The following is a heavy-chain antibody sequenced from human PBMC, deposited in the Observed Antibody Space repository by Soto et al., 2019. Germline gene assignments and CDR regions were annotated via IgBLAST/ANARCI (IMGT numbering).Heavy chain of an antibody. V-gene: IGHV4-61*01. CDR3: ARDIFSDGMDV. J-gene: IGHJ6*02. CDR2: IYYSGST. CDR1: GGSVSSGSYY. Sequence: QVQLQESGPGLVKPSETLSLTCTVSGGSVSSGSYYWSWIRQPPGKGLEWIGYIYYSGSTNYNPPLKSRVTISVDTSKNQFSLKLSSVTAADTAVYYCARDIFSDGMDVWGQGTTVTVSS.